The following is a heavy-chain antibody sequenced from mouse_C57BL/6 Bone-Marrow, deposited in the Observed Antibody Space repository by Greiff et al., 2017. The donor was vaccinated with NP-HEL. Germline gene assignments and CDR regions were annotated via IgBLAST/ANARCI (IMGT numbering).Heavy chain of an antibody. Sequence: EVQRVESEGGLVQPGSSMKLSCTASGFTFSDYSMAWVRQVPEKGLEWVANINYDGSSTYYLDSLTGRFIISSDNAKNIIYLHLSSLKSEATATCNCAGEGALRRRSYAMANGGRGNSVTVSA. CDR1: GFTFSDYS. J-gene: IGHJ4*01. D-gene: IGHD1-1*01. V-gene: IGHV5-16*01. CDR3: AGEGALRRRSYAMAN. CDR2: INYDGSST.